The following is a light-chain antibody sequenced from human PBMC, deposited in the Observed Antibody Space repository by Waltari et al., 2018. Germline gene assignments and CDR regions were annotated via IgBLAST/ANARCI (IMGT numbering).Light chain of an antibody. J-gene: IGKJ1*01. V-gene: IGKV3-20*01. CDR2: GAS. Sequence: IVLTQSPGTLSLSPGERATLSCRASQSVSRTLAWYQQKPGQAPRLLSYGASTRAAGSPDRFSGSGSGTDFSLTISRLEPEDFAVYYCQHYVRLPVTFGQGTKVEIK. CDR3: QHYVRLPVT. CDR1: QSVSRT.